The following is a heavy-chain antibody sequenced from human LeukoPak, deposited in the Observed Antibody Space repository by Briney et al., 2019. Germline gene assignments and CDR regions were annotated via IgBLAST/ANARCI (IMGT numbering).Heavy chain of an antibody. J-gene: IGHJ4*02. V-gene: IGHV1-2*02. CDR2: INPNSGGT. D-gene: IGHD6-6*01. CDR3: ARLISSSDNFDY. CDR1: GYTFTSYG. Sequence: ASVKVSCKASGYTFTSYGISWVRQAPGQGLEWMGWINPNSGGTNYAQKFQGRVTMTRDTSISTAYMELSRLRSDDTAVYYCARLISSSDNFDYWGQGTLVTVSS.